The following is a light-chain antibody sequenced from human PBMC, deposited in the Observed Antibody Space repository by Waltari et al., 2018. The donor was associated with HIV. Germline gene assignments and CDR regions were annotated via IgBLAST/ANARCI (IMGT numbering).Light chain of an antibody. CDR2: DVN. CDR3: ASYTVNSTGV. V-gene: IGLV2-14*03. J-gene: IGLJ1*01. Sequence: QSALSQPASVSASPGQSVAISCSGSASDIGRYNYVSWYQQHPDRDPTLILFDVNNRPSGISDRFSGSKSGTTASLTISTVRTDDEADYYCASYTVNSTGVFGTGTKLSVL. CDR1: ASDIGRYNY.